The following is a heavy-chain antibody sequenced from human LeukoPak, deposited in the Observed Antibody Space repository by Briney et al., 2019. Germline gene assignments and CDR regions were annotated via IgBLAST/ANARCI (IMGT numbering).Heavy chain of an antibody. J-gene: IGHJ4*02. Sequence: PGGTLRLSCAASGFTFSSYGMSWVRQAPGKGLEWVSAISGSGGSTYYADSVKGRFTISRDNSKNTLYLQMNSLRAEDTAVYYCAKVEYYYDSSGYLDYWGQGTLVTVSS. CDR2: ISGSGGST. D-gene: IGHD3-22*01. CDR1: GFTFSSYG. V-gene: IGHV3-23*01. CDR3: AKVEYYYDSSGYLDY.